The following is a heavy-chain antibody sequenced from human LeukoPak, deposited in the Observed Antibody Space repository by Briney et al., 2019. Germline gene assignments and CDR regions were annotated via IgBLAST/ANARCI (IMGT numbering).Heavy chain of an antibody. J-gene: IGHJ4*02. CDR2: IKYDGSLK. CDR3: ASSHDSSGND. V-gene: IGHV3-7*01. D-gene: IGHD3-22*01. Sequence: PGGSLRLSCVASGFRFSSYWMAWVRQAPGKGLEWVANIKYDGSLKFYVDSVKGRFTISRDNAKNSLYLEMNSLRADDTAVYFCASSHDSSGNDWGQGTMVTVSS. CDR1: GFRFSSYW.